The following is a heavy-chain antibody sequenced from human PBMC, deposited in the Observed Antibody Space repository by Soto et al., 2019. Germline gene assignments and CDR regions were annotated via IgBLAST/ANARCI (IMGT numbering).Heavy chain of an antibody. Sequence: QVTVKESGPVLVKPTETLTLTCTVSGFSLSNAGLGVSWIRQPPGKALEWLAHIFSNDEKSYSTSLKSRLTTPKDPSKSRVVFTMPNMDPGDTATYYCAPPYTTRWYGFAPWGQGTLVTVPS. CDR3: APPYTTRWYGFAP. V-gene: IGHV2-26*01. J-gene: IGHJ5*02. D-gene: IGHD6-13*01. CDR1: GFSLSNAGLG. CDR2: IFSNDEK.